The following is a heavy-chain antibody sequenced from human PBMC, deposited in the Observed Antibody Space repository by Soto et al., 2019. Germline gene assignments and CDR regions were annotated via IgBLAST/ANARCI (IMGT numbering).Heavy chain of an antibody. CDR3: ASSSXSQKQYYFDQ. V-gene: IGHV3-21*01. Sequence: GGALRLSCAASGFTFISNSMNWVLQAPWKGLEWVSSISSSGSYTYYADSVKGRFSISRDNAKNSLYLQINSLRAEDTAMYYCASSSXSQKQYYFDQWGQGTLVTVSS. D-gene: IGHD6-13*01. CDR1: GFTFISNS. J-gene: IGHJ4*02. CDR2: ISSSGSYT.